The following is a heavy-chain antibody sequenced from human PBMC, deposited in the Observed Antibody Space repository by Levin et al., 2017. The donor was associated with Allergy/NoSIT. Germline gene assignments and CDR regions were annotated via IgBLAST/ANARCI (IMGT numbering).Heavy chain of an antibody. Sequence: GESLRLSCKASGYTFTSYYMHWVRQAPGQGLEWMGIINPSGGSTSYAQKFQGRVTMTRDTSTSTVYMELSSLRSEDTAVYYCAREMGGYYYYYGMDVWGQGTTVTVSS. J-gene: IGHJ6*02. CDR2: INPSGGST. CDR3: AREMGGYYYYYGMDV. D-gene: IGHD3-16*01. V-gene: IGHV1-46*01. CDR1: GYTFTSYY.